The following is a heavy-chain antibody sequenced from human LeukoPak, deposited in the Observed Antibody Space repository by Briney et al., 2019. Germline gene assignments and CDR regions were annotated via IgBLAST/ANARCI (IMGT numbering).Heavy chain of an antibody. CDR2: ISSSGSTI. V-gene: IGHV3-11*01. D-gene: IGHD6-19*01. CDR1: GFTFSDYY. CDR3: ARGTGIAVAGTSAFDI. Sequence: GGSLRLSCAASGFTFSDYYMGWIRQAPGKGLEGVSYISSSGSTIYYADSVKGRFTISRDNAKNSLYLQMNSLRAEDTAVYYCARGTGIAVAGTSAFDIWGQGTMVTVSS. J-gene: IGHJ3*02.